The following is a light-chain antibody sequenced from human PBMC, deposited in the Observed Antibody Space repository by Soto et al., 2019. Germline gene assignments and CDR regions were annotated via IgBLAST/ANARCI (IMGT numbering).Light chain of an antibody. CDR2: LEGSGSY. Sequence: QAVVTQSSSASASLGSSVKLTCTLSSGHSSYIIAWHQQQPGKAPRYLMKLEGSGSYNKGSGVPDRFSGSSSGADRYLTFSNLQFEDEADYYCETWDFNTRVFGGGTKVTVL. CDR3: ETWDFNTRV. J-gene: IGLJ3*02. V-gene: IGLV4-60*02. CDR1: SGHSSYI.